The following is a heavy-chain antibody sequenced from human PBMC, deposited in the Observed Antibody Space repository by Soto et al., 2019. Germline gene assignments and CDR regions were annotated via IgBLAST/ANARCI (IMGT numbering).Heavy chain of an antibody. V-gene: IGHV4-34*01. CDR1: GGSFSGYY. Sequence: QVQLQQWGAGLLKPSETLSLTCAVYGGSFSGYYWSWIRQPPGKGLEWIGEINHSGSTNYNPSLKSRVTISVDTSKNQFSLKLSSVTAADTAVYYCARGPVVTRLFDYWGQGTLVTVSS. J-gene: IGHJ4*02. D-gene: IGHD2-15*01. CDR2: INHSGST. CDR3: ARGPVVTRLFDY.